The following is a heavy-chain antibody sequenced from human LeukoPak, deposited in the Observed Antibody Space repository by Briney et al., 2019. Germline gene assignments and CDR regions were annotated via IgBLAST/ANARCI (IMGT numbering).Heavy chain of an antibody. CDR1: GFNFRGYG. J-gene: IGHJ4*02. V-gene: IGHV3-21*04. Sequence: NPGGSLRLSCAASGFNFRGYGMHWVRQAPGKGLEWASSISSSSSYIYYADSLKGRFTISRDNAKNSLYLQMNSLRAEDTAVYYCAKPVDTAMVEIRFDYWGQGTLVTVSS. CDR3: AKPVDTAMVEIRFDY. D-gene: IGHD5-18*01. CDR2: ISSSSSYI.